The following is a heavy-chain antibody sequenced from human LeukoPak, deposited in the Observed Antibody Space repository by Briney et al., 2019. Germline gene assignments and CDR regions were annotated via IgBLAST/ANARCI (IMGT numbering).Heavy chain of an antibody. J-gene: IGHJ3*02. V-gene: IGHV1-18*01. CDR3: ATASSYHDAFDI. CDR2: ISAYNGNT. Sequence: GASVTVSCKASGYTLTSYTISWVRQAPGQGLEWMGWISAYNGNTKYSQQLQGRITVTADKTTGTIYMELRGLPSADTAMYYCATASSYHDAFDIWGQGTMVTVSS. D-gene: IGHD2-2*01. CDR1: GYTLTSYT.